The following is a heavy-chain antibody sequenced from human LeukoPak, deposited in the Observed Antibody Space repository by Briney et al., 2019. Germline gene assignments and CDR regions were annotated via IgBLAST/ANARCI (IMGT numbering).Heavy chain of an antibody. D-gene: IGHD4-17*01. CDR2: ISYIGST. V-gene: IGHV4-59*01. CDR1: GGSSRGYY. CDR3: ARDLVTVTKGFDI. Sequence: PSETLSLTCAVYGGSSRGYYWNWLWIRQSPGKGLAWIGYISYIGSTNYNPSLKSRVTISIDTSRNQFSLRLSSVTAADTAVYYCARDLVTVTKGFDIWGQGTMVSVSS. J-gene: IGHJ3*02.